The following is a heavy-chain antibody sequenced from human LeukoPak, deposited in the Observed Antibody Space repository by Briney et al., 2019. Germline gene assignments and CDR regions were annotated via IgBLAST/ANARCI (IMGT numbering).Heavy chain of an antibody. J-gene: IGHJ3*02. CDR1: GYSISSGYY. CDR3: ARQRHIVAVPGSFDI. D-gene: IGHD2-2*01. CDR2: IYHSGTT. V-gene: IGHV4-38-2*01. Sequence: SENLSLTCAVSGYSISSGYYWGWVRQPPGKGLEWIGNIYHSGTTYYNPSLKSRVTISVDTSKNQFSLKLTSVTAADTAVYYCARQRHIVAVPGSFDIWGQGTMVTVSS.